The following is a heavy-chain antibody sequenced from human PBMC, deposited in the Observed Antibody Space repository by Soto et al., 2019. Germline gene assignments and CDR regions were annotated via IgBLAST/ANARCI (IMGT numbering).Heavy chain of an antibody. J-gene: IGHJ6*02. Sequence: PSETLSLTCAVYGGSFSGYYWSWIRQPPGKGLEWIGEINHSGSTNYNPSLKSRVTISVDTSKNQFSLKLSSVTAADTAVYYCPRGSPYYGMDVWGQGTTVTVSS. CDR2: INHSGST. V-gene: IGHV4-34*01. CDR1: GGSFSGYY. CDR3: PRGSPYYGMDV.